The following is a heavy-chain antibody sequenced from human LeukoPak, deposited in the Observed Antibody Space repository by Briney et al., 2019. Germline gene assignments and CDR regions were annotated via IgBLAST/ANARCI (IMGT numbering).Heavy chain of an antibody. J-gene: IGHJ6*03. CDR1: GFTVSSNY. Sequence: GGSLRLSCAASGFTVSSNYMSWARQAPGKGLEWVANINQDGSEKYYVDSVKGRFTISRDNAKNSLYLEMNSLRAEDTAVYYCARDRALVSMVRGVMGYFYYYMDVWGKGTTVTISS. D-gene: IGHD3-10*01. V-gene: IGHV3-7*01. CDR2: INQDGSEK. CDR3: ARDRALVSMVRGVMGYFYYYMDV.